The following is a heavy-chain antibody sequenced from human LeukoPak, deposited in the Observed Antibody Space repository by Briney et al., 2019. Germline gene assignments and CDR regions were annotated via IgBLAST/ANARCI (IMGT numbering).Heavy chain of an antibody. J-gene: IGHJ4*02. Sequence: PSQTLSLTCTVSGGSISSGSYYWSWIRQPAGKGLEGIGRIYTSGSTNYNPSLKSRVTISVDTSKNQFSLKLSSVTAADTAVYYCARGKYVLRYFDYTQAFDYWGQGTLVTVSS. CDR3: ARGKYVLRYFDYTQAFDY. CDR2: IYTSGST. CDR1: GGSISSGSYY. D-gene: IGHD3-9*01. V-gene: IGHV4-61*02.